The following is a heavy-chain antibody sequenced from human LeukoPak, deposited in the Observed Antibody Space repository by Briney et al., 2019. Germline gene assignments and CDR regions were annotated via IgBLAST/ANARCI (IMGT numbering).Heavy chain of an antibody. J-gene: IGHJ4*02. D-gene: IGHD6-13*01. CDR2: ISGSSSPI. CDR1: GFTFSDYY. CDR3: ARAPYSSSWYYFDF. Sequence: KTGGSLRLSCVASGFTFSDYYMTWIRQAPGKGLEWVSYISGSSSPINYADSVRGRFATSRDNARNSLFLQMDSLRVEDTAVYYCARAPYSSSWYYFDFWGQGTLVTVSS. V-gene: IGHV3-11*03.